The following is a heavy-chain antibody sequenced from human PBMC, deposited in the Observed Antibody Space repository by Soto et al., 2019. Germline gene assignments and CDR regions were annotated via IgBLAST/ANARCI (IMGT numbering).Heavy chain of an antibody. J-gene: IGHJ4*02. CDR3: ATEKHYYDSSGPPAY. CDR2: ISSSSSYI. Sequence: PGGSLRLSCAASGFTFSSYSMNWVRQAPGKGLEWVSSISSSSSYIYYADSVKGRFTISRDNAKNSLYLQMNGLRAEDTAVYYCATEKHYYDSSGPPAYWGQGTLVTVSS. D-gene: IGHD3-22*01. V-gene: IGHV3-21*01. CDR1: GFTFSSYS.